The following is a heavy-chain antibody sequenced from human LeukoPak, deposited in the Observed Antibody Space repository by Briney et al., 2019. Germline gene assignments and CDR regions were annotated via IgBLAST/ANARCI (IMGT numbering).Heavy chain of an antibody. J-gene: IGHJ4*02. CDR1: GFTFSSYS. V-gene: IGHV3-21*01. CDR2: ISSSSSYI. Sequence: GGSLRLSCAASGFTFSSYSMNWVRQAPGKGLEWVSSISSSSSYIYYADSVKGRFTISRDNAKNSLYLQMNSLRAEDTAVYYCARQGDYGVKSFDYWGQGTLVTVSS. CDR3: ARQGDYGVKSFDY. D-gene: IGHD4-17*01.